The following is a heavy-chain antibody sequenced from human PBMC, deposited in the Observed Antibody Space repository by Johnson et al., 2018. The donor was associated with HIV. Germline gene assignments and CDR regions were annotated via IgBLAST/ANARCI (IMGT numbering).Heavy chain of an antibody. CDR3: AKVGSGYSSSS. CDR2: ISGSGGST. CDR1: GFTFSSYA. D-gene: IGHD6-13*01. V-gene: IGHV3-23*04. Sequence: VQLVESGGGVVRPGGSLRLSCAAPGFTFSSYAMSWVRQAPGKGLEWVSTISGSGGSTYYADSVKGRFTISRDNSKNTLYLQMNRLRAEDTAVYYCAKVGSGYSSSSWGQGTMVTVSS. J-gene: IGHJ3*01.